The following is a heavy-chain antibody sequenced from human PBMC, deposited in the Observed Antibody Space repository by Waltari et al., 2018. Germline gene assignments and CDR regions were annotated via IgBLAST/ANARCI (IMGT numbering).Heavy chain of an antibody. D-gene: IGHD3-10*01. CDR3: ARAPMVRGVILTHWFDP. V-gene: IGHV1-8*01. J-gene: IGHJ5*02. Sequence: QVQLVQSGAEVKKPGASVKVSCKVSGYTFTSYDFNWVRQGTGQGLEWWGWMNPNSGNTGYAQKFQGRVTMTRDTSISTAYLELSSLRSEDTAVYYCARAPMVRGVILTHWFDPWGQGTLVTVSS. CDR1: GYTFTSYD. CDR2: MNPNSGNT.